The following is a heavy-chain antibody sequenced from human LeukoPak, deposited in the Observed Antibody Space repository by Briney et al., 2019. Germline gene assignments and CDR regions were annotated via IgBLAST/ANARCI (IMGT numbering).Heavy chain of an antibody. J-gene: IGHJ4*02. CDR3: VFGECSSTSCYPRRDY. D-gene: IGHD2-2*01. CDR2: SNACSGNT. CDR1: GYRFTTYG. Sequence: ASVKVSCKASGYRFTTYGISWVRQAPGQGLEWVGWSNACSGNTDYKENLQGRVTMATDTSTATAYMELRSLRSDDTAVYYCVFGECSSTSCYPRRDYWGQGTLVTVSS. V-gene: IGHV1-18*01.